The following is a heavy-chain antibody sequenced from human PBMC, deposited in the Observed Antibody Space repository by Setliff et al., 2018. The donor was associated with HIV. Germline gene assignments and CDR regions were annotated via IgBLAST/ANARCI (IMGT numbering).Heavy chain of an antibody. CDR3: ARERLSRLGFDY. Sequence: SETLSLTCTVSDASISTSNFLWGWIRQSPGKGLEWIGHIYTGGNANYNPSLQSRVTISVDTSKNQFSLMLGSMTAADTAVYYCARERLSRLGFDYWGQGTLVTVSS. V-gene: IGHV4-61*09. CDR2: IYTGGNA. CDR1: DASISTSNFL. J-gene: IGHJ4*02. D-gene: IGHD1-1*01.